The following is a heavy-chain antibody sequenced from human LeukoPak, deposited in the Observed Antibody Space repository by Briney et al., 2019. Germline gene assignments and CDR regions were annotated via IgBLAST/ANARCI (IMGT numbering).Heavy chain of an antibody. CDR2: ISGSRGNT. J-gene: IGHJ4*02. CDR3: ARVPRGYYDSSNYYYHFDY. CDR1: GFTFSSYA. Sequence: PGGSLRLSCAASGFTFSSYAMSWVRQAPGKGLEWVSAISGSRGNTYYADSVKGRFAISRDNAKNTLYLQMNSLRAEDTAVYYCARVPRGYYDSSNYYYHFDYWGQGTLVTVSS. V-gene: IGHV3-23*01. D-gene: IGHD3-22*01.